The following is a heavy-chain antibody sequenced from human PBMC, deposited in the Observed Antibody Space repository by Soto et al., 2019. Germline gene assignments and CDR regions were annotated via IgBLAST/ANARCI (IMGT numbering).Heavy chain of an antibody. V-gene: IGHV1-8*01. D-gene: IGHD7-27*01. J-gene: IGHJ3*02. CDR2: MNPNSGNT. CDR1: GYTFTSYD. CDR3: ASRHRTGEAAFDI. Sequence: ASVKVSCKASGYTFTSYDINWVRQATGQGLEWMGWMNPNSGNTGYAQKFQGRVTMTRKTSISTAYMELSSLRSEDTAVYYCASRHRTGEAAFDIWGQGTMVTVSS.